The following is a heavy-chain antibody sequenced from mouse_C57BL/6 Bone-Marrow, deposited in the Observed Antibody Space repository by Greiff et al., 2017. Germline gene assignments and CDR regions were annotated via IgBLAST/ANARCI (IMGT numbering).Heavy chain of an antibody. CDR2: INPSNGGT. D-gene: IGHD2-3*01. CDR3: ARDGYYAMDY. CDR1: GYTLTSYW. Sequence: QVQLQQPGTELVKPGASVKLSCKASGYTLTSYWMYWVKQRPGQGLEWIGNINPSNGGTNYNEKLKSQATLTVDKSSSTAYRQLSSRTSEDYAVEYCARDGYYAMDYWGQGTSATVSS. J-gene: IGHJ4*01. V-gene: IGHV1-53*01.